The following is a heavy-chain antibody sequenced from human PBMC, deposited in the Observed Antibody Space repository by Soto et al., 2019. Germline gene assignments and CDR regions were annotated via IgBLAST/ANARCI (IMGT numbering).Heavy chain of an antibody. D-gene: IGHD2-15*01. J-gene: IGHJ6*03. V-gene: IGHV4-31*03. Sequence: QVQLQESGPGLVKPSQTLSLTCTVSGGSISSGGYYWSWIRQQPGKGLEWIGYIYYSGSTYYNPSLKSRVTISVDTSKNQFSLKLSSVTAADTAVYYCARDARSVVAATRKYYYYYMDVWGKGTTVTVSS. CDR3: ARDARSVVAATRKYYYYYMDV. CDR1: GGSISSGGYY. CDR2: IYYSGST.